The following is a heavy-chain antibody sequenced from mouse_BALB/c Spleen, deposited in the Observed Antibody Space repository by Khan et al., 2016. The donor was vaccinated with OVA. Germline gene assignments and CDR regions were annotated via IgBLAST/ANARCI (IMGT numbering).Heavy chain of an antibody. V-gene: IGHV1-4*01. D-gene: IGHD2-14*01. Sequence: QVQLKESGAELASPGASVKMSCKASGYTFTTYTIHWVKQRPGQGLEWIGYIIPSSDYTNYNQKFKDKATLTADKSSSTAYMQLSSLTSEDSAVYYCAREGAYYRSDGWFAYWGQGTLVTVSA. CDR3: AREGAYYRSDGWFAY. CDR2: IIPSSDYT. CDR1: GYTFTTYT. J-gene: IGHJ3*01.